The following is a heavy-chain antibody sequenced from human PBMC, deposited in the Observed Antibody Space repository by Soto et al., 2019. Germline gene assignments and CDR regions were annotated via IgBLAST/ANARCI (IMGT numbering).Heavy chain of an antibody. CDR1: GFTFSSNG. Sequence: GGSLRLSCTASGFTFSSNGMHWVRQAPGKGLEWVALIWFDGSDKYYVDSVKGRFTITRDNSKNTVHLQMNSLRVEDTAAYYCARLYCSSSSCYSVGAFDIRGQGTVVTVSS. V-gene: IGHV3-33*01. J-gene: IGHJ3*02. D-gene: IGHD2-2*01. CDR2: IWFDGSDK. CDR3: ARLYCSSSSCYSVGAFDI.